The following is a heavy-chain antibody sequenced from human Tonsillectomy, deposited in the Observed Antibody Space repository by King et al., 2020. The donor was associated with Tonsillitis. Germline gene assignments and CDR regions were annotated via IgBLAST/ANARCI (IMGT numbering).Heavy chain of an antibody. D-gene: IGHD4-17*01. V-gene: IGHV3-30-3*01. CDR1: GFTFSSYA. J-gene: IGHJ5*02. CDR3: ARGRGDDYGKNNWFDP. CDR2: ISYEGSNK. Sequence: VQLVESGGGVVQPGRSLRLSCAASGFTFSSYAMHWVRQAPGKGLEWVAVISYEGSNKYYADSVKGRFTNSRENSKNTLYLQMNSLRAEDTAVYYCARGRGDDYGKNNWFDPWGQGTLVTVSS.